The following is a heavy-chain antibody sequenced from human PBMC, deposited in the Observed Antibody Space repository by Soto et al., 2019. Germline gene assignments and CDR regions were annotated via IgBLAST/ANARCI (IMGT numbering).Heavy chain of an antibody. D-gene: IGHD1-26*01. Sequence: QVQLVQSGAEVKKPGASVKVSCKVSGYTLSELFVHWVRQAPGKGLEWLGGFDPEEGNTIYAQNFRGRVTMTDDTSTDTAHTELSSLRSDDTALYYCATGFPQWELLQYWGQGTLLTVSS. CDR1: GYTLSELF. V-gene: IGHV1-24*01. CDR3: ATGFPQWELLQY. J-gene: IGHJ4*02. CDR2: FDPEEGNT.